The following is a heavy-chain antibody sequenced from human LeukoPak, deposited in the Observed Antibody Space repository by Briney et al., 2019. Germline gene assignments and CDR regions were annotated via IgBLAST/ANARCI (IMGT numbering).Heavy chain of an antibody. D-gene: IGHD6-19*01. J-gene: IGHJ3*02. Sequence: ASVKVSYKASGGTFSSYAISWVRQAPGQGLEWMGGIIPIFGTANYAQKFQGRVTITTDESTSTAYMELSSLSSEDTAVYYCARAVVAGAFDIWGQGTMVTVSS. CDR2: IIPIFGTA. V-gene: IGHV1-69*05. CDR1: GGTFSSYA. CDR3: ARAVVAGAFDI.